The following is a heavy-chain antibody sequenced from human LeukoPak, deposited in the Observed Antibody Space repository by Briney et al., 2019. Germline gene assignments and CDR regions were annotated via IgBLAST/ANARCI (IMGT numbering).Heavy chain of an antibody. D-gene: IGHD3-10*01. CDR2: IYHSGST. V-gene: IGHV4-38-2*02. CDR1: GYSISSGYY. J-gene: IGHJ4*02. Sequence: KPSETLSLTCTVSGYSISSGYYWGWIRQPPGKGLEWIGSIYHSGSTYYNPSLKSRVTISVDTSKNQFSLKLSSVTAADTAVYYCARTRYYYNSRSYGAPYYFDYWGQGTLVTVSS. CDR3: ARTRYYYNSRSYGAPYYFDY.